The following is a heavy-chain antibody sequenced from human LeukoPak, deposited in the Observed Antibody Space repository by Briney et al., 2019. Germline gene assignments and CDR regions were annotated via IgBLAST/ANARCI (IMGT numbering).Heavy chain of an antibody. CDR1: GFTVSSNY. J-gene: IGHJ4*02. V-gene: IGHV3-66*01. Sequence: GGSLRLSCAASGFTVSSNYMSWVRQAPGKGLEWVSVIYSGGSTYYADSVKGRFTISRDNAKTTLYLQMNSLRVEDTAVYYCAKESGGGGQGFDYWGQGTLVTVSS. CDR3: AKESGGGGQGFDY. D-gene: IGHD2-15*01. CDR2: IYSGGST.